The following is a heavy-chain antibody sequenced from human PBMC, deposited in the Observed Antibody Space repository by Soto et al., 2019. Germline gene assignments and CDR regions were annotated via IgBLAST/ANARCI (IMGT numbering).Heavy chain of an antibody. CDR3: ARGAYGDYADIFDY. D-gene: IGHD4-17*01. CDR1: SGSISSSNW. CDR2: IYHSGST. Sequence: QVQLQESGPGLVKPSGTLSLTCAVSSGSISSSNWWSWVRQPPGKGLEWIGEIYHSGSTNYNPALKSRVTISVDQSKTQFFLKLSSVTAADTDVYYCARGAYGDYADIFDYWGQGTLVTVSS. V-gene: IGHV4-4*02. J-gene: IGHJ4*02.